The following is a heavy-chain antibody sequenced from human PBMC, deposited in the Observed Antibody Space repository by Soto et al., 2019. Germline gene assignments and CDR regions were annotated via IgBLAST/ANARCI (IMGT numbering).Heavy chain of an antibody. CDR3: ARDGGGTTDYGDYQSYYYYYYMDV. V-gene: IGHV3-48*01. Sequence: GGSLRLSCAASGFTFSSYSMNWVRQAPGKGLEWVSYISSSSSTIYYADSVKGRFTISRDNAKNSLYLQMNSLRAEDTAVYYCARDGGGTTDYGDYQSYYYYYYMDVWGKGTTVTVSS. CDR1: GFTFSSYS. J-gene: IGHJ6*03. CDR2: ISSSSSTI. D-gene: IGHD4-17*01.